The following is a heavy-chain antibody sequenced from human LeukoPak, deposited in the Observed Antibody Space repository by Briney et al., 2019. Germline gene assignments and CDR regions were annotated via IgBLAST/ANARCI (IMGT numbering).Heavy chain of an antibody. CDR3: ARVTEAPYYFDY. Sequence: PGGSLGLSYAASGFTFSSYSMNWVRQAPGKGLEWVSSISSSSSYIYYADSVKGRFTISRDSAKNSLYLQMNSLRAEDTAVYYCARVTEAPYYFDYWGQGTLVTVSS. CDR2: ISSSSSYI. V-gene: IGHV3-21*01. CDR1: GFTFSSYS. J-gene: IGHJ4*02.